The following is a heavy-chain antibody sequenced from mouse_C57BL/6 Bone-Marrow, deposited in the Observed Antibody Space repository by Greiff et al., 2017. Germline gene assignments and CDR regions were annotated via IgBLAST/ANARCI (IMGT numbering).Heavy chain of an antibody. J-gene: IGHJ2*01. D-gene: IGHD3-2*02. CDR1: GYTFTSYW. V-gene: IGHV1-55*01. CDR3: ASDSSGYESY. Sequence: QVQLQQPGAELVKPGASVKMSCKASGYTFTSYWITWVKQRPGQGLEWIGDIYPGSGSTNYNEKFKGKATLTADKSSSTAYMELRSLTSEDSAVYFCASDSSGYESYWGQGTTLTVSS. CDR2: IYPGSGST.